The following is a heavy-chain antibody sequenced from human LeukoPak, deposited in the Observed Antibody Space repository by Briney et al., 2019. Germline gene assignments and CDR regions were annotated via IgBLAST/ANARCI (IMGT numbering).Heavy chain of an antibody. CDR2: IIPILGIA. Sequence: SVKVSFKASGGTFSSYAISWVRQAPGQGLEWMGRIIPILGIANYAQKFQGRVTITADKSTSTAYMELSSLRSEDTAVYYCARDDGGSYPYYYYGMDVWGQGTTVTVSS. CDR1: GGTFSSYA. CDR3: ARDDGGSYPYYYYGMDV. D-gene: IGHD1-26*01. V-gene: IGHV1-69*04. J-gene: IGHJ6*02.